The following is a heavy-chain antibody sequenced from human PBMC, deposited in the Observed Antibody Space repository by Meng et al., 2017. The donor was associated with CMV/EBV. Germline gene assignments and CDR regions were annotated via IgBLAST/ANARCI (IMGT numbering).Heavy chain of an antibody. CDR1: VLNFSCYD. CDR3: AREPYDSSGYYYDY. Sequence: SVLNFSCYDMDRVRQAQGKGLEYVSTSSRNGGRKYYADSVKGRFTISRDNSKNTLYLQRGSLRAEDMAVYYCAREPYDSSGYYYDYWGQGTLVTVSS. CDR2: SSRNGGRK. J-gene: IGHJ4*02. D-gene: IGHD3-22*01. V-gene: IGHV3-64*02.